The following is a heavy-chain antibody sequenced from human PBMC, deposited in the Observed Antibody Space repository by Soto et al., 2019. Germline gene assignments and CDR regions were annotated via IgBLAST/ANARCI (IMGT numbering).Heavy chain of an antibody. D-gene: IGHD4-17*01. J-gene: IGHJ6*02. CDR2: MNPNSGNT. V-gene: IGHV1-8*01. Sequence: ASVKVSCKASGYTFTSYDINWVRQATGQVLEWMGWMNPNSGNTGYAQKFQGRVTMTRNTSISTAYMELSSLRSEDTAVYYCARGGGTVTTFSGYYYYGMDVWGQGTTVTVSS. CDR3: ARGGGTVTTFSGYYYYGMDV. CDR1: GYTFTSYD.